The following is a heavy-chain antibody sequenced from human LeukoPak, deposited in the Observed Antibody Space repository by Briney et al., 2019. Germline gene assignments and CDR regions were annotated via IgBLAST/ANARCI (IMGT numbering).Heavy chain of an antibody. J-gene: IGHJ3*02. CDR3: ARVLLERPGIDSFDI. Sequence: GGSLRLSCGASGFTLSSYSMEWVRRAPGKGLEWVSHINSGSSTIYYADSVKGRFTISRDNAGNSLYLQMNSLRAEDTAVYYCARVLLERPGIDSFDIWGQGTMVTVSS. CDR2: INSGSSTI. V-gene: IGHV3-48*01. CDR1: GFTLSSYS. D-gene: IGHD1-1*01.